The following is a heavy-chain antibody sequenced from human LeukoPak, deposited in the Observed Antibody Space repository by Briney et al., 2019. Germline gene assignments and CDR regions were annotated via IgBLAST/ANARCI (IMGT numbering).Heavy chain of an antibody. J-gene: IGHJ4*02. D-gene: IGHD4-17*01. Sequence: GGSLRLSCAASGLTFSSYWMSWVRQAPGKGLEWVANIKQDGSEKYYVDSVKGRFTISRDNAKNSLYLQMNSLRAEDTAVYYCARGLDGDYDYWGQGTLVTVSS. V-gene: IGHV3-7*01. CDR2: IKQDGSEK. CDR3: ARGLDGDYDY. CDR1: GLTFSSYW.